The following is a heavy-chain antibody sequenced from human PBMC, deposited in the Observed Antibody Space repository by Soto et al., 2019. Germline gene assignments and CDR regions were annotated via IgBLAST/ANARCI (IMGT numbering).Heavy chain of an antibody. CDR2: IYYSGST. Sequence: NPSETLSLTCTVSGGSISSGDYYWSWIRQPPGKGLEWIGYIYYSGSTYYNPSLKSRVTISVDTSKNQFSLKLSSVTAADTAVYYCARHRGVAYFDYWGQGTLVTVSS. V-gene: IGHV4-30-4*01. CDR1: GGSISSGDYY. CDR3: ARHRGVAYFDY. J-gene: IGHJ4*02. D-gene: IGHD3-10*01.